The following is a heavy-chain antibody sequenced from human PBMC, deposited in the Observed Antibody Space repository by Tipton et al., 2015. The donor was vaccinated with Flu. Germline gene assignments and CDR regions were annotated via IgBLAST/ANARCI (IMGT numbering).Heavy chain of an antibody. CDR1: GGSISSSVYY. Sequence: TLSLTCTVSGGSISSSVYYWAWIRQPPGKGVEWIGSIYHSGSTFYNPSLESRVTISLDTSKKQFSLKLSSVTAADTAVYYCARQKGGISSGYYYYFDYWGQGTLVTVSS. V-gene: IGHV4-39*07. CDR3: ARQKGGISSGYYYYFDY. J-gene: IGHJ4*02. CDR2: IYHSGST. D-gene: IGHD3-22*01.